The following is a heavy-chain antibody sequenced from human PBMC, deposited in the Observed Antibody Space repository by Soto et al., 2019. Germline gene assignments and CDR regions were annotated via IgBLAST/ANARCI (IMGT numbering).Heavy chain of an antibody. CDR2: LSYDGTDE. CDR3: ARHRDSGNYNYFDY. D-gene: IGHD1-26*01. CDR1: GFPFNIFH. Sequence: QVQLVESGGGVVQPGRSLRLSCAASGFPFNIFHMNWVRQAPGKGLEWVALLSYDGTDEFYADSVKGRFTISRDNSKNTLYLQMNSLRTEDTAMYYCARHRDSGNYNYFDYWGQGTLVTVSS. V-gene: IGHV3-30-3*01. J-gene: IGHJ4*02.